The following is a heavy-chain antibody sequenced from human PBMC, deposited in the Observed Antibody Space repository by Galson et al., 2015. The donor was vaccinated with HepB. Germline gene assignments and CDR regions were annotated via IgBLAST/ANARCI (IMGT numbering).Heavy chain of an antibody. Sequence: SLRLSCAASGFTVSNNYMSWVRQAPGKGLEWVSVIYSGGSTYYADSVKGRFTISRDNSKNTLYLQMNSLRAEDTAVYYCAKETQVFGVVTADAVDIWGQGTMVTVSS. J-gene: IGHJ3*02. V-gene: IGHV3-53*01. D-gene: IGHD3-3*01. CDR2: IYSGGST. CDR1: GFTVSNNY. CDR3: AKETQVFGVVTADAVDI.